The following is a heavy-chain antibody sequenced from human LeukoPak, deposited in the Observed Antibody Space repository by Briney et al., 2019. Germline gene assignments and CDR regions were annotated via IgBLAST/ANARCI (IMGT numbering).Heavy chain of an antibody. CDR1: GDSISSGRYY. D-gene: IGHD3-10*01. CDR2: IYTSGRT. Sequence: SQTLSLTCTVSGDSISSGRYYWSWIRQPPRKGLEWIGRIYTSGRTNYNPSLKSRVTISVDTSKNQFSLKLSSVTAADTAVYYCARGFPHYYGSGSRHRRWFDPWGQGTLVTVSS. CDR3: ARGFPHYYGSGSRHRRWFDP. J-gene: IGHJ5*02. V-gene: IGHV4-61*02.